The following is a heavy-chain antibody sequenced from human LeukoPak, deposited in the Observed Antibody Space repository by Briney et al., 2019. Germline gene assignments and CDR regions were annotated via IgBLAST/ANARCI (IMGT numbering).Heavy chain of an antibody. V-gene: IGHV1-2*02. J-gene: IGHJ6*02. CDR1: GYTFTGYY. Sequence: ASVKVSCKASGYTFTGYYLHWVRQAPGQGLEWLGWINPNSGVANYAQKFQGRVTMTRDTSISTAYMELSRLRSDDTAVYYCASSGIGRSRYGMDVWGQGTTVTVSS. CDR3: ASSGIGRSRYGMDV. CDR2: INPNSGVA. D-gene: IGHD3-10*01.